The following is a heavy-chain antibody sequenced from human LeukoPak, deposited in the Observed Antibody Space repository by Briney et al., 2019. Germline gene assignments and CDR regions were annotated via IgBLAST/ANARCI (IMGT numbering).Heavy chain of an antibody. CDR1: GGSFSGYY. D-gene: IGHD6-13*01. Sequence: SETLSLTCAVYGGSFSGYYWSWIRQPPGKGLEWIGEINHSGSTNYNPSLKSRVTISVDTSKNQFSLKLSSVTAADTAVHYCARAYHSSWYLNWFDPWGQGTLVTVSS. J-gene: IGHJ5*02. V-gene: IGHV4-34*01. CDR2: INHSGST. CDR3: ARAYHSSWYLNWFDP.